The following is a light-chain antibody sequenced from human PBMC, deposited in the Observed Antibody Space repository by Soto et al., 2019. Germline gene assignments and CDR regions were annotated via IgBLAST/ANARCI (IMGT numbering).Light chain of an antibody. CDR2: AAS. J-gene: IGKJ1*01. Sequence: ATQMTQSPSSLSASVGDTVTITCRASQGIRNELAWYQQAPGKAPQLLIYAASSVQSGVPSSFSGSGSDTDFLLSVSTPQSEAVSNKYYVQDFTYPLEIGQVNKGKI. V-gene: IGKV1-6*01. CDR1: QGIRNE. CDR3: VQDFTYPLE.